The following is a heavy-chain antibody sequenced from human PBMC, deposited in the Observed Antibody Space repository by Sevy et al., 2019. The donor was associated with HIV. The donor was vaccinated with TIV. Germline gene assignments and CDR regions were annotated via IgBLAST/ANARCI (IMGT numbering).Heavy chain of an antibody. CDR3: ATGCPPDYAIDY. CDR1: GYTLTELS. J-gene: IGHJ4*02. V-gene: IGHV1-24*01. Sequence: ASVKVSCKVSGYTLTELSMHWVRQAPGKGLEWMGGFDPEDGQTIYSQKFQGRVTMTEDTSTDTAYMELSSLRSEDTAVYYSATGCPPDYAIDYWGQGTLVTVSS. CDR2: FDPEDGQT. D-gene: IGHD4-17*01.